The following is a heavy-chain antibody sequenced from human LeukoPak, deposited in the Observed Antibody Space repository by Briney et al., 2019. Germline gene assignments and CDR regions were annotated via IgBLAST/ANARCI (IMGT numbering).Heavy chain of an antibody. J-gene: IGHJ5*02. D-gene: IGHD2-2*01. CDR2: TYYRSKWYN. CDR1: GDSVSSNSAA. V-gene: IGHV6-1*01. Sequence: SQTLSLTCAISGDSVSSNSAAWNWIRQSPSGGLEWLGRTYYRSKWYNDYAVSVKSRITINPDTSKNQFSLQLNSVTPEDTAVYYCAKEALYCSSTSCYVGWFDPWGQGTLVTVSS. CDR3: AKEALYCSSTSCYVGWFDP.